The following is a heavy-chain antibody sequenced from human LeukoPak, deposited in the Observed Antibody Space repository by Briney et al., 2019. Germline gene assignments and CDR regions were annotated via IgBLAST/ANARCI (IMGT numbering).Heavy chain of an antibody. D-gene: IGHD1-26*01. J-gene: IGHJ5*02. CDR1: GFTFSSYS. CDR3: ARSRGQWELLQINSWFDP. Sequence: KPGGSLRLSCAASGFTFSSYSMNWVRQAPGKGLEWVSSISSSSSYIYYADSVKGRFTISRDNAKNSLYLQMNSLRAEDTAVYYCARSRGQWELLQINSWFDPWGQGTLVTVSS. CDR2: ISSSSSYI. V-gene: IGHV3-21*01.